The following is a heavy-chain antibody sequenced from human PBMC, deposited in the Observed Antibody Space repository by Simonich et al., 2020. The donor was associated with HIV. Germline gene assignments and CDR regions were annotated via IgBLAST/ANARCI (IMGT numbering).Heavy chain of an antibody. CDR2: YYPGYSDT. CDR3: VRRLAVAGTYWYFDL. CDR1: GYSFTSYG. D-gene: IGHD6-19*01. V-gene: IGHV5-51*03. J-gene: IGHJ2*01. Sequence: EVQLVQAGAEGKKPGEALKISGKGSGYSFTSYGIGWVRQQPGKGLEWLGFYYPGYSDTRYSPSFQVHVTISADKSIRTAYLQLSSLKASDTAMYYCVRRLAVAGTYWYFDLWGRGTLVTVSS.